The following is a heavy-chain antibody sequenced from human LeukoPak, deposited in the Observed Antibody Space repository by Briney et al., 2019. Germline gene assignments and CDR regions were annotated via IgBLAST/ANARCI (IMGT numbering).Heavy chain of an antibody. V-gene: IGHV3-7*04. CDR3: ARAGYSSGWYACY. Sequence: SVKGRFTISRDNAKNSLSLQMNSLRAEDTAVYYCARAGYSSGWYACYWGQGTLVTVSS. D-gene: IGHD6-19*01. J-gene: IGHJ4*02.